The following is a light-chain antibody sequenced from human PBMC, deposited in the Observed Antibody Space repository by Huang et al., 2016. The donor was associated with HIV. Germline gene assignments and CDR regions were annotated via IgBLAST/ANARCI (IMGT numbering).Light chain of an antibody. J-gene: IGKJ5*01. Sequence: EIVMTQSPATLSVSRGERATLSCRASQSITHSLAWYQQKSGQAPRLLIYGASTRATGIPARFSGSGSGTAFTLTINSLQSEDFALYYCQQYNNWPPSITFGQGTRLE. CDR3: QQYNNWPPSIT. CDR2: GAS. CDR1: QSITHS. V-gene: IGKV3-15*01.